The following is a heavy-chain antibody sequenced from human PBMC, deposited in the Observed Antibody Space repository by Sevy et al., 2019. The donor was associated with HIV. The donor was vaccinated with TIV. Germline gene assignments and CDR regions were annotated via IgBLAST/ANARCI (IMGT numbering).Heavy chain of an antibody. V-gene: IGHV3-7*01. CDR2: IKEDGSGK. D-gene: IGHD5-18*01. CDR3: ARDTAMAPFHG. J-gene: IGHJ4*02. CDR1: GFTFSIHW. Sequence: GGSLRLSCEASGFTFSIHWMSWARQAPGKGLEGVANIKEDGSGKYYVDSVKGRFTISRDNAKNSLYLQMNSLRADDTAVYHCARDTAMAPFHGWGQGTLVTVSS.